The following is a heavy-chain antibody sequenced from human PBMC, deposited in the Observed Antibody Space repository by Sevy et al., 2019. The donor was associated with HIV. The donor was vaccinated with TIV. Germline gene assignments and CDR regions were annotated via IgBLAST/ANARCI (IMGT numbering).Heavy chain of an antibody. CDR2: ISSSSSYI. J-gene: IGHJ6*02. D-gene: IGHD3-3*02. CDR1: GFTFSPYS. Sequence: GGSLRLSCAASGFTFSPYSMNWVRQAPGKGLEWVSSISSSSSYIYYADSVKGRFIISRDNAKNSLYLQMNSLRAEDTAVYYCAREGGHVNIFGVVPRAAMDVWGQGTTVTVSS. CDR3: AREGGHVNIFGVVPRAAMDV. V-gene: IGHV3-21*01.